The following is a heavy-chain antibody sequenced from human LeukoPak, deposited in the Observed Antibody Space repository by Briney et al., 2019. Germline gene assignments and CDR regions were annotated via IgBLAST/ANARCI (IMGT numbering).Heavy chain of an antibody. V-gene: IGHV4-30-4*08. CDR1: GGSFSGYY. CDR2: IYYSGST. J-gene: IGHJ3*02. Sequence: KPSETLSLTCAVYGGSFSGYYWSWIRQPPGKGLEWIGYIYYSGSTYYNPSLKSRVTISVDTSKNQFSLKLSSVTAADTAVYYCARGVTENSGWYGNAFDIWGQGTMVTVSS. CDR3: ARGVTENSGWYGNAFDI. D-gene: IGHD6-19*01.